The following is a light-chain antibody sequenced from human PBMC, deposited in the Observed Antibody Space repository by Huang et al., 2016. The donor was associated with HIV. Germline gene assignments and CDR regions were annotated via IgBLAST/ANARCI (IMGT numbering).Light chain of an antibody. J-gene: IGKJ4*01. CDR2: WAS. CDR1: QSVYSSSTSKDY. Sequence: DIMMTQSPDSLTVSLGERATLNCRSSQSVYSSSTSKDYMAWFQQKSGQPPRLRLFWASKREVGVPDRFTGSGSGTHFTLTIANLEAEDAAIYYCQQYYSSPQTFGLGTRVEV. V-gene: IGKV4-1*01. CDR3: QQYYSSPQT.